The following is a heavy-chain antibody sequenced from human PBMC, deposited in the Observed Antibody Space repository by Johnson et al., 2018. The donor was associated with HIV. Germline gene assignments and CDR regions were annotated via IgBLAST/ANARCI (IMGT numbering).Heavy chain of an antibody. D-gene: IGHD6-13*01. J-gene: IGHJ3*02. CDR1: GFTVSSNY. CDR3: ARGPGYGSSWYVNTDAFDI. V-gene: IGHV3-66*01. CDR2: LYSDGGT. Sequence: VLLVESGGGLVQPGWSLRLSCAASGFTVSSNYMSWVRQAPGKGLEWVSVLYSDGGTYYADSVKGRLTISRDNAKSTLYLQMNSLRAEDTALYYCARGPGYGSSWYVNTDAFDIWGQGTLVTVSS.